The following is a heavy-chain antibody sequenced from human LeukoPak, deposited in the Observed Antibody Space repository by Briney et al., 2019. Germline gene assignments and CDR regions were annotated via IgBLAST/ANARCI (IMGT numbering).Heavy chain of an antibody. CDR3: AREGYSSGWGGGDFDY. D-gene: IGHD6-19*01. CDR2: IYTRGST. CDR1: GCSISSYY. Sequence: SETLSLTCTVSGCSISSYYWSWIRQPAGKGLEWIGRIYTRGSTNYNPSLKCRVTMSVDTSKNQFSLKLSSVTAADTAVYYCAREGYSSGWGGGDFDYWGQGTLVTVSS. J-gene: IGHJ4*02. V-gene: IGHV4-4*07.